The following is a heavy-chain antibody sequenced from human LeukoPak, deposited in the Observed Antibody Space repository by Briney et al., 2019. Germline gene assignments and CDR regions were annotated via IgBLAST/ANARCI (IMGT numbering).Heavy chain of an antibody. J-gene: IGHJ3*02. D-gene: IGHD5-12*01. Sequence: GRSLRLSCAASGFTFSGYAMHWVRQAPGKGLEWVAVISYDGSNKYYADSVKGRFTISRDNSKNTLYLQMNSLRAEDTAVYYCARDSAYSGYDHAFDIWGQGTMVTVSS. V-gene: IGHV3-30*04. CDR3: ARDSAYSGYDHAFDI. CDR1: GFTFSGYA. CDR2: ISYDGSNK.